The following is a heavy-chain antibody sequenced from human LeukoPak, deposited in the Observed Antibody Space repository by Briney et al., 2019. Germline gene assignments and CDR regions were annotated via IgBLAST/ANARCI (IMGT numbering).Heavy chain of an antibody. CDR3: ARGRLHRIAARPYYYYMDV. D-gene: IGHD6-6*01. J-gene: IGHJ6*03. CDR1: GGTFTSYD. V-gene: IGHV1-8*03. CDR2: MNPNSGNT. Sequence: GASVKVSCKASGGTFTSYDINWVQQATGQGLEWMGWMNPNSGNTGYAQKFQGRVTITRNTSISTAYMELSSLRSEDTAVYYCARGRLHRIAARPYYYYMDVWGKGTTVTVSS.